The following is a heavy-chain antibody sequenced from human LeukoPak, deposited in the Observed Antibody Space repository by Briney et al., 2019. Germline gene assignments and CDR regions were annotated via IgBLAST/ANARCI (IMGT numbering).Heavy chain of an antibody. J-gene: IGHJ6*03. V-gene: IGHV3-21*01. Sequence: GGSLRLSCAASGFTFSSYSMNWVRQAPGKGLEWVSSISSSSSYIYYADSVKGRFTISRDNAKNSLYLQMNSLRAEDTAVYYCARDPGGYSYGQYYYYYMDVWGKGTTVTVS. CDR1: GFTFSSYS. D-gene: IGHD5-18*01. CDR2: ISSSSSYI. CDR3: ARDPGGYSYGQYYYYYMDV.